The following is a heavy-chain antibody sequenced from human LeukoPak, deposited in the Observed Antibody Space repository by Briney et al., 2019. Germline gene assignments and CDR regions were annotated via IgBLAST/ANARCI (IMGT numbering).Heavy chain of an antibody. CDR2: IRGTDGTT. D-gene: IGHD3-22*01. J-gene: IGHJ4*02. CDR1: GFTFSSYA. V-gene: IGHV3-23*01. CDR3: AKDLVSVSSGYYYDS. Sequence: GASLRLSCAASGFTFSSYAMTWVRQAPGKGLEWVSGIRGTDGTTYYADSVKGRFTISRDNSKNTLYLQMNSLRAEDTAVYYCAKDLVSVSSGYYYDSWGQGTLVTVSS.